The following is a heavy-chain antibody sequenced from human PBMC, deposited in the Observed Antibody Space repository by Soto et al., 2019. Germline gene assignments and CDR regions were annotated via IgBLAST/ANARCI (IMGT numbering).Heavy chain of an antibody. CDR3: ARGMYYYGSGSYYNVIGWFDP. CDR1: GGSFSGYY. CDR2: INHSGST. J-gene: IGHJ5*02. Sequence: SETLSLTCAVYGGSFSGYYWSRIRQPPGKGLEWIGEINHSGSTNYNPSLKSRVTISVDTSKNQFSLKLSSVTAADTAVYYCARGMYYYGSGSYYNVIGWFDPWGQGTLVTVSS. V-gene: IGHV4-34*01. D-gene: IGHD3-10*01.